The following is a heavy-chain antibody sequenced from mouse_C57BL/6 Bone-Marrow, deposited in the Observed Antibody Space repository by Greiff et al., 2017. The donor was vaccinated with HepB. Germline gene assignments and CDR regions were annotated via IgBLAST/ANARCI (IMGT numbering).Heavy chain of an antibody. V-gene: IGHV5-6*01. J-gene: IGHJ2*01. CDR1: GFTFSTSG. Sequence: DVQLVESGGDLVRPGGSLKLSCAASGFTFSTSGMSWVRQTPDKRLEWVATINTGGTYTYYADSVRGRFTISKDSAKNTLFLLMSSLRSEDSGIYYCSRDRFDYYFDYWGQGTTLTVSS. CDR2: INTGGTYT. D-gene: IGHD2-14*01. CDR3: SRDRFDYYFDY.